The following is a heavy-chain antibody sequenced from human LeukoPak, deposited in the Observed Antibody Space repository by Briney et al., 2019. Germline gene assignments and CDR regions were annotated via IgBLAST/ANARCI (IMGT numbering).Heavy chain of an antibody. D-gene: IGHD2-21*02. CDR2: IKSKTDGGTT. J-gene: IGHJ3*02. Sequence: SGGSLRLSCAASGFTFSNAWMSWVRQAPGKGLEWVGRIKSKTDGGTTDYAAPVKGRFTISRDDSKNTLYLQMNSLKTEDTAVYYCTTDLPEWGVETVDAIDIWGQGTMVTVSS. CDR1: GFTFSNAW. CDR3: TTDLPEWGVETVDAIDI. V-gene: IGHV3-15*01.